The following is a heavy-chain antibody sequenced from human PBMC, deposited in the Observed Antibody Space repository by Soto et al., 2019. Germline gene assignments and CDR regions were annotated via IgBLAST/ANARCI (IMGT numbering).Heavy chain of an antibody. CDR2: NRYDESEK. CDR1: GFSFSAYG. V-gene: IGHV3-30*02. D-gene: IGHD3-16*01. CDR3: VSDDRWGSGILFDF. Sequence: QVQLVESGGGVVQPGGSLRLSCAASGFSFSAYGMHWVRQTPGKGREWVAFNRYDESEKYYAESVRGRFSISRDNSKKTLHLQMNRLRAEDTAVYYCVSDDRWGSGILFDFWGQGTLVTVSS. J-gene: IGHJ4*02.